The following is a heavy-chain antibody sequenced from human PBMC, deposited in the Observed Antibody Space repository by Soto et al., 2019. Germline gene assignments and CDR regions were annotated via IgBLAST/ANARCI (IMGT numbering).Heavy chain of an antibody. CDR1: EFIFSNAW. Sequence: EVQLVESGGGLVKPGGSLRLSCAASEFIFSNAWMSWVRQVPGKGLEWVGRIKSKTEGGTTDFAAPVNGRFTISRDDSINTLYLQMSRLKTEDTAVYYCTTERNWEAKAFHIWGVGTMVTVSS. CDR2: IKSKTEGGTT. CDR3: TTERNWEAKAFHI. V-gene: IGHV3-15*01. D-gene: IGHD1-1*01. J-gene: IGHJ3*02.